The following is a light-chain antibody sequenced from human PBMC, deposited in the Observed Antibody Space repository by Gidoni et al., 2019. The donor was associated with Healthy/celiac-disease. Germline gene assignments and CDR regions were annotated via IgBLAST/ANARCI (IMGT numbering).Light chain of an antibody. CDR1: SSDVGGYNY. CDR2: DVS. Sequence: GTSSDVGGYNYVSWYQQHPGKAPKLMIYDVSKRPSGVPDRFSGSKSGNTASLTISGLQAEDEADYYCCSYAGSVVFGGGTKLTVL. CDR3: CSYAGSVV. J-gene: IGLJ2*01. V-gene: IGLV2-11*01.